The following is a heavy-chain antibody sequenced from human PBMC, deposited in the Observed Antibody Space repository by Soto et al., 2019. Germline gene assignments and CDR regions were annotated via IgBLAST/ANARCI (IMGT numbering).Heavy chain of an antibody. D-gene: IGHD6-13*01. CDR3: ARSRPGYSSTNFDY. CDR2: ISSSSSTI. J-gene: IGHJ4*02. Sequence: GGSLRLSCAASGFTFSSYSMNWVRQAPGKGLEWVSYISSSSSTIYYADSVKGRFTISRDNAKNSLYLQMNSLRAEDTAVYYCARSRPGYSSTNFDYWGQGTLVTVSS. V-gene: IGHV3-48*01. CDR1: GFTFSSYS.